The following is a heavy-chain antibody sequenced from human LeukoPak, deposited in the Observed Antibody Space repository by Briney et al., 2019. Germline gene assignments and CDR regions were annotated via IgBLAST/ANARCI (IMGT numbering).Heavy chain of an antibody. V-gene: IGHV3-20*04. D-gene: IGHD1-26*01. CDR3: ARLGVGATRDAFDI. CDR1: GFTFDDYG. J-gene: IGHJ3*02. CDR2: INWNSGST. Sequence: GGSLRLSCAASGFTFDDYGMSWVRQAPGKGLEWVSGINWNSGSTGYADSVKGRFTISRDNAKNSLYLQMSSLRAEDTALYYCARLGVGATRDAFDIWGQGTMVTVSS.